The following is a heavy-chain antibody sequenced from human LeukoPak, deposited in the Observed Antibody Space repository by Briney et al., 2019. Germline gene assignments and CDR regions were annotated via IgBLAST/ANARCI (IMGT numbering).Heavy chain of an antibody. CDR1: GFTFSSYA. J-gene: IGHJ6*02. D-gene: IGHD2-2*01. V-gene: IGHV3-21*01. CDR2: ITSSSDYM. Sequence: GGSLRLSCAASGFTFSSYAMSWVRQAPGKGLEWVSSITSSSDYMYYADSVKGRFTISRDNAKNSLYLQMNSLRAEDTAVYYCARDWGYCSSNSCFYYGMDVWGQGTTVTVSS. CDR3: ARDWGYCSSNSCFYYGMDV.